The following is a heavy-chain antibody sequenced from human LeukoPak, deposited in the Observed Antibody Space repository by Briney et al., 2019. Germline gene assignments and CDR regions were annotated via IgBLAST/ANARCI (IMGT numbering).Heavy chain of an antibody. J-gene: IGHJ3*02. Sequence: PGGSLRLSCAASGFTFSSYPMNWVRQAPGKGLEWVSSISSSSTYTFYADSVKGRFTISRDNAKNSLYLQMYSLRAEDTAVYYCAREAAFDMWGQGTMVTVSS. CDR3: AREAAFDM. CDR1: GFTFSSYP. V-gene: IGHV3-21*06. CDR2: ISSSSTYT.